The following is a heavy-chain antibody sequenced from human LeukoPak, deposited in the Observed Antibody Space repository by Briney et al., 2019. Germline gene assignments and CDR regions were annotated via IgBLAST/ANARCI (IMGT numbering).Heavy chain of an antibody. Sequence: GGSLRLSCAASGFTVSSNHMSWVRQAPGKGLEWVSLLYSGGSTYYADSAKGRSTISRDNSKNPLYLQMNSLRPEDTAVYYCATSYCSGGTCYPQYFQHWGQGTLVTVSS. CDR1: GFTVSSNH. CDR3: ATSYCSGGTCYPQYFQH. V-gene: IGHV3-66*02. D-gene: IGHD2-15*01. J-gene: IGHJ1*01. CDR2: LYSGGST.